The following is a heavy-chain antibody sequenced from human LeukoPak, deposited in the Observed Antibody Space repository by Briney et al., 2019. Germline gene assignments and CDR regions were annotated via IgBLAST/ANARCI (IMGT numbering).Heavy chain of an antibody. D-gene: IGHD7-27*01. CDR2: IYYSGST. CDR3: ARGWGYFDY. J-gene: IGHJ4*02. V-gene: IGHV4-59*08. Sequence: SETLSLTCTVSGGSISSYYWSCIRQPPGKGLEWIAYIYYSGSTDYNPSLKSRVTISVDTSKNQLSLRLSSVTAADTAVYYCARGWGYFDYWGQGTLVTVSS. CDR1: GGSISSYY.